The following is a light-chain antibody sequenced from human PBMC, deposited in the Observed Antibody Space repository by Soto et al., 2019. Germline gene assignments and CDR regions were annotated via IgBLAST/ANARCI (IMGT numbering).Light chain of an antibody. CDR2: DAS. CDR3: QQYNNWPPWT. V-gene: IGKV3-15*01. CDR1: QSFSNN. J-gene: IGKJ1*01. Sequence: ILMTQSPATLSVSPGERATLSCRASQSFSNNLAWYQQKPGKAPRLLIYDASTRATGIPARFSGSGSGTEFTLTISGLQSEDFAVYYCQQYNNWPPWTFGQGTKVEI.